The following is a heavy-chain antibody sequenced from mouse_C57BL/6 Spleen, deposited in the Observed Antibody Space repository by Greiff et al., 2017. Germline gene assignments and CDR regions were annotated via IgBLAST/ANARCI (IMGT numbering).Heavy chain of an antibody. CDR2: IYPGSGST. CDR3: ARSGSTMVTTRAMDY. D-gene: IGHD2-2*01. V-gene: IGHV1-55*01. Sequence: QVHVKQPGAELVKPGASVKMSCKASGYTFTSYWITWVKQRPGQGLEWIGDIYPGSGSTNYNEKFKSKATLTVDTSSSTAYMQLSSLTSEDSAVYYCARSGSTMVTTRAMDYWGQGTSVTVSS. CDR1: GYTFTSYW. J-gene: IGHJ4*01.